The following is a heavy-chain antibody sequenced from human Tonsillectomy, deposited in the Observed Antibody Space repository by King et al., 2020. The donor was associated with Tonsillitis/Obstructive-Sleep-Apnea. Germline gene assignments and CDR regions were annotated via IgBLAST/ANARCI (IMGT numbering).Heavy chain of an antibody. Sequence: VQLVESGGVVVQPGGSLRLSCAASGFTFDDYTMHWVRQAPGKGLEWVSLISWDGGSTYYADSVKGRFTISRDNSKNSMYLQMKSLRTEDTALYYFAQDGCISPSCYFDYWGQGTLVTVSS. D-gene: IGHD2-2*01. V-gene: IGHV3-43*01. CDR3: AQDGCISPSCYFDY. J-gene: IGHJ4*02. CDR2: ISWDGGST. CDR1: GFTFDDYT.